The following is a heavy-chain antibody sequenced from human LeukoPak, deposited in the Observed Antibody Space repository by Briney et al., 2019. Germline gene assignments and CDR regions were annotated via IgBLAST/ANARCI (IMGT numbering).Heavy chain of an antibody. CDR2: IYYSGST. CDR3: ARHEQQLVWVDYYYYMDV. Sequence: KPSETLSLTCTVSGGSISSSSCYWGWIRQPPGKGLEWIGSIYYSGSTYYNPSLKSRVTISVDTSKNQFSLKLSSVTAADTAVYYCARHEQQLVWVDYYYYMDVWGKRTTVTVSS. V-gene: IGHV4-39*01. J-gene: IGHJ6*03. D-gene: IGHD6-6*01. CDR1: GGSISSSSCY.